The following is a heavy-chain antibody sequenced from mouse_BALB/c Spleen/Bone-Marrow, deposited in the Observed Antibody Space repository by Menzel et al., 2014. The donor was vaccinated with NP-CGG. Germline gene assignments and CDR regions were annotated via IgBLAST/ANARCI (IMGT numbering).Heavy chain of an antibody. D-gene: IGHD2-1*01. CDR2: IYPGDGDT. CDR1: GYAFXSYW. J-gene: IGHJ4*01. V-gene: IGHV1-80*01. CDR3: ARGDGNYPFYAMDY. Sequence: QVQLQQSGAELVRPGSSVKISCKASGYAFXSYWMNWVKQRPGQGLEWIGQIYPGDGDTNYNGKFKGKATLTADKSSSTAYMQLSSLTSEDSAVYFCARGDGNYPFYAMDYWGQGTSVTVSP.